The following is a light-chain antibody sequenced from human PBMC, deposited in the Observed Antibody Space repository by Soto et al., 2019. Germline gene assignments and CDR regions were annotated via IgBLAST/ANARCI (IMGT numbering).Light chain of an antibody. V-gene: IGLV2-8*01. CDR2: DVI. J-gene: IGLJ1*01. CDR1: SSDFGHYHY. Sequence: QSALTQPPSASGSPGQSVTISCTGSSSDFGHYHYVSWYQQYPGKAPKLMIYDVIKRPSGVPDRFSGSKSGNTASLTVSGLQAEDEADYYCSSYAGSSNVFGTGTKLTVL. CDR3: SSYAGSSNV.